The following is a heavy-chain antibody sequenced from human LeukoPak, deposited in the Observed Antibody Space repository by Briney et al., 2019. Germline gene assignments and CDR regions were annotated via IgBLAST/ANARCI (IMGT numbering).Heavy chain of an antibody. V-gene: IGHV3-7*04. CDR3: VGGGVYCSSSSCYAEGF. J-gene: IGHJ4*02. D-gene: IGHD2-2*01. CDR2: IKQDGSEK. Sequence: GGSLRLSCAASGFTFSSYWMSWVRQAPGKGLEWVANIKQDGSEKYYVDSVKGRFTISRDNAKNSLYLQMNRLRAEDTAVYYCVGGGVYCSSSSCYAEGFWGQGTLVTVSS. CDR1: GFTFSSYW.